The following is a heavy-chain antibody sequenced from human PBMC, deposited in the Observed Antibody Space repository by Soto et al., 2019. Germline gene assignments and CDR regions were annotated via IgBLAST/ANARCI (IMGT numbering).Heavy chain of an antibody. CDR3: ARDRTVSGWGYNWFDP. J-gene: IGHJ5*02. V-gene: IGHV4-30-4*01. Sequence: SETLSLTCTVSGGSISSGDYYWSWIRQPPGKGLEWIGYIYYSGSTYYNPSLKSRVTISVDTSKNQFSLKLSPVTAADTAVYYCARDRTVSGWGYNWFDPRGQGTLVTVSS. CDR1: GGSISSGDYY. CDR2: IYYSGST. D-gene: IGHD6-19*01.